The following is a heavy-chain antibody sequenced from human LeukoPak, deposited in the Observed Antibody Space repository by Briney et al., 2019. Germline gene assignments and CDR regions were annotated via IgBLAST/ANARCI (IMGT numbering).Heavy chain of an antibody. CDR3: ARTRSSWYRTYYYYMDV. CDR1: GGSISSHY. D-gene: IGHD6-13*01. V-gene: IGHV4-59*11. Sequence: PSETLSLTCTVSGGSISSHYWSWIRQPPGKGLEWIGYIYYSGSTNYNPSLKSRVTISVDTSKNQFSLKLSSVTAADTAVYYCARTRSSWYRTYYYYMDVWGKGTTVIVSS. J-gene: IGHJ6*03. CDR2: IYYSGST.